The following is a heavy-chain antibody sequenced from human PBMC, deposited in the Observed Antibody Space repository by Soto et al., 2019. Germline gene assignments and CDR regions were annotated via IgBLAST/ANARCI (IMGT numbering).Heavy chain of an antibody. D-gene: IGHD1-20*01. CDR2: IYTSGST. CDR3: ARTRDNNINYYYALDV. V-gene: IGHV4-4*07. Sequence: SETLSLTCTVSGGSISSYYWSWIRQPAGKGLEWIGRIYTSGSTNYNPSLKSRVTISLDTSKDQFSLKLSSVTAADTAVYYCARTRDNNINYYYALDVWGPGTTVTVSS. J-gene: IGHJ6*02. CDR1: GGSISSYY.